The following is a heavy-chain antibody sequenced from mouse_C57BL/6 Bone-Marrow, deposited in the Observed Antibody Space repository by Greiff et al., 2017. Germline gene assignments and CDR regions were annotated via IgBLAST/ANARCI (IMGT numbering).Heavy chain of an antibody. V-gene: IGHV14-2*01. J-gene: IGHJ2*01. Sequence: VHVKQSGAELVKPGASVKLSCTASGFNIKDYYMHWVKQRTEQGLEWIGRIDPGDGETNYAPKFKGKATITADTSSNTAYLQLSSLTSEDTAVYYCARGITTVVNDWGQGTTLTVSS. CDR1: GFNIKDYY. CDR3: ARGITTVVND. CDR2: IDPGDGET. D-gene: IGHD1-1*01.